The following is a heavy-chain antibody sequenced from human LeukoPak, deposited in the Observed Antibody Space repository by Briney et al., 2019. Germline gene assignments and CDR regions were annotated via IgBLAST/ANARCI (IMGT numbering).Heavy chain of an antibody. D-gene: IGHD1-26*01. J-gene: IGHJ4*02. Sequence: SETLSLTCTVSGGSISSYYWSWIRQPPGKGLEWIGYIYYSGSTNYNPSLKSRVTISVDTSKNQFSLKLSSVTAADTAVYYCARDDPWGDRPFDYWGQGTLVTVSS. CDR3: ARDDPWGDRPFDY. V-gene: IGHV4-59*01. CDR2: IYYSGST. CDR1: GGSISSYY.